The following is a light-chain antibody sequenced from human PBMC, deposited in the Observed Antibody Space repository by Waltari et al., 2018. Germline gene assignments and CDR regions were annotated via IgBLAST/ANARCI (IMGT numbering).Light chain of an antibody. CDR1: LSIDDS. J-gene: IGKJ4*01. CDR2: GAS. CDR3: QQYNQWPLT. V-gene: IGKV3-15*01. Sequence: EIVMTQSPATLSVSRGGSATVSCRASLSIDDSLAWYQQKPGQPPRLLIHGASTRDMGIQVRFSGSGSGTDFTLTITGLQSEDFAVYFCQQYNQWPLTFGRGTKVEIK.